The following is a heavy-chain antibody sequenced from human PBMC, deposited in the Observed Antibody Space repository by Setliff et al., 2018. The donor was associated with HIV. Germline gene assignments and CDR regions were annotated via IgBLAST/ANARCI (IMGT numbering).Heavy chain of an antibody. Sequence: PGGSLRLSCAASGFTFDDYVMHWVRQAPGKGLEWVSGISWNSGSTICYADSVKGRFTISRDNAKNSLYLQMNSLRAEDTAVYSCARERRYCSGGSCSKFFDYWGQGTLVTVSS. D-gene: IGHD2-15*01. CDR1: GFTFDDYV. CDR2: ISWNSGSTI. J-gene: IGHJ4*02. CDR3: ARERRYCSGGSCSKFFDY. V-gene: IGHV3-9*01.